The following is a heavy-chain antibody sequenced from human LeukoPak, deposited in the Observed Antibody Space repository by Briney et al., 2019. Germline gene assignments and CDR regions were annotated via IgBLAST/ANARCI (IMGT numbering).Heavy chain of an antibody. CDR1: GYTFTGYY. CDR3: ARGGGYQNYYYYGMDV. D-gene: IGHD2-2*01. Sequence: ASVKVSCKASGYTFTGYYMHWVRQAPGQGLEWMGWINPNSGGTNYAQKFQGRVTMTRDTSISTAYMELSRLRSDDTAVYYYARGGGYQNYYYYGMDVWGQGTTVTVSS. CDR2: INPNSGGT. J-gene: IGHJ6*02. V-gene: IGHV1-2*02.